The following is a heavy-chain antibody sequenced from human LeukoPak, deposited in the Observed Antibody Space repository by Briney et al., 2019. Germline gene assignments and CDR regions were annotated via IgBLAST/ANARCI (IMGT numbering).Heavy chain of an antibody. D-gene: IGHD6-19*01. V-gene: IGHV3-43*02. CDR3: AKERRSTVAGRRFFDY. CDR1: RFTFDDYA. Sequence: PGGSLRLSCAASRFTFDDYALHWVRQAPGKGLEWVSLISGDGGSTYYADSVKGRFTISRDNSKNSLYLQMNSLRTEDTALYYCAKERRSTVAGRRFFDYWGQGTLVTASS. J-gene: IGHJ4*02. CDR2: ISGDGGST.